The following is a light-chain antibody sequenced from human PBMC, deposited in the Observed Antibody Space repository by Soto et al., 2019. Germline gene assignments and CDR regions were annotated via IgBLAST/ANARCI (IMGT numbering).Light chain of an antibody. V-gene: IGKV3-15*01. CDR1: QSVNNN. CDR2: DAS. CDR3: QQANSFKLT. Sequence: EILMTQSPATLSVSPGEGATLSCRASQSVNNNLAWYQQKPGQAPRLLIFDASTRATGIPARFSGTGSGTEFTLTISSLQPEDFATYFCQQANSFKLTFGGGTKVDI. J-gene: IGKJ4*01.